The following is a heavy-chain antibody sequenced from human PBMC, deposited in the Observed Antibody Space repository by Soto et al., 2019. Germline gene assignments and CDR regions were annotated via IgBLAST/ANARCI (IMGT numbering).Heavy chain of an antibody. D-gene: IGHD3-22*01. V-gene: IGHV3-30*03. J-gene: IGHJ4*02. CDR3: ATFPYYYDSSGYYMDPGPADY. CDR2: ISYDGSNK. CDR1: GFTFSSYG. Sequence: TGGSLRLSCAASGFTFSSYGMHLVRQAPGKGLEWVAVISYDGSNKYYADSVKGRFTISRDNSKNTLYLQMNSLRAEDTAVYYCATFPYYYDSSGYYMDPGPADYWGQGTLVTVSS.